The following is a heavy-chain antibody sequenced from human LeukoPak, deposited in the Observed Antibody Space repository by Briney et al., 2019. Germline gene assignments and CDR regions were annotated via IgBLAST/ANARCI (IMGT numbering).Heavy chain of an antibody. J-gene: IGHJ4*02. Sequence: ASVKVSCKASGYTFTGYYTHWVRQAPGQGLEWMGWINPNSGGTNYAQKFQGRVTMTRDTSISTAYMELSRLRSDDTAVYYCARAGRWEQQLVSYFDYWGQGTLVTVSS. CDR3: ARAGRWEQQLVSYFDY. CDR2: INPNSGGT. CDR1: GYTFTGYY. V-gene: IGHV1-2*02. D-gene: IGHD6-13*01.